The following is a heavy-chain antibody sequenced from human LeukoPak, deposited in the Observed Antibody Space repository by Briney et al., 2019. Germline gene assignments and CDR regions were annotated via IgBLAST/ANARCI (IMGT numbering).Heavy chain of an antibody. CDR3: ARGYCSSTSCYGGPDAFDI. D-gene: IGHD2-2*01. J-gene: IGHJ3*02. CDR2: INPNSGGT. V-gene: IGHV1-2*06. CDR1: GYTFTGYY. Sequence: GASVKVSCKASGYTFTGYYMHWVRQAPGQGLEWMGRINPNSGGTNYAQKFQGRVTMTRDTSISTAYMEVSRLRSDDTAVYYCARGYCSSTSCYGGPDAFDIWGQGTMVTVSS.